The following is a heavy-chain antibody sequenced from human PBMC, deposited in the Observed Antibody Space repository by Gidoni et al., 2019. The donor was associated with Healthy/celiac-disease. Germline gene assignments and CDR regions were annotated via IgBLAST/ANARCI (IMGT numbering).Heavy chain of an antibody. V-gene: IGHV3-23*01. Sequence: EVQLLESGGGLVQPGGSLRLSCAASGFTFSSYAMSWVRQAPGKGLEWVSAISGSGGSTYYADSVKGRFTISRDNSKNTLYLQMNSLRAEDTAVYYCAKDLVISRVGRDIVVVPAMKLDYWGQGTLVTVSS. CDR1: GFTFSSYA. CDR2: ISGSGGST. CDR3: AKDLVISRVGRDIVVVPAMKLDY. D-gene: IGHD2-2*01. J-gene: IGHJ4*02.